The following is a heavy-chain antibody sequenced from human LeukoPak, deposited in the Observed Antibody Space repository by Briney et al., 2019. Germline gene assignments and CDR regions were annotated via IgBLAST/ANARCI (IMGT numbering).Heavy chain of an antibody. Sequence: PGGPLRLSCAASGFTFSDYYMSWIRQAPGKGLEWVSYISGSGRYTNDADSVKGRFTISKDNARNSLYLQMNSLSAEDTAVYYCARVSQGAYYSDYWGQGTLVTVSS. V-gene: IGHV3-11*06. J-gene: IGHJ4*02. D-gene: IGHD4/OR15-4a*01. CDR1: GFTFSDYY. CDR2: ISGSGRYT. CDR3: ARVSQGAYYSDY.